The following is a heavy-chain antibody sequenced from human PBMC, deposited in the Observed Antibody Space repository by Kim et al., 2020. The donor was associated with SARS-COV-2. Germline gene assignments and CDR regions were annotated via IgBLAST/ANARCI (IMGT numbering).Heavy chain of an antibody. CDR1: GFTFSSYG. V-gene: IGHV3-33*01. D-gene: IGHD6-6*01. J-gene: IGHJ3*02. CDR3: ARENAGYSSSSAFDI. CDR2: IWYDGSNK. Sequence: GGSLRLSCAASGFTFSSYGMHWVRQAPGKGLEWVAVIWYDGSNKYYADSVKGRFTISRDNSKNTLYLQMNSLRAEDTAVYYCARENAGYSSSSAFDIWGQGTMVTVSS.